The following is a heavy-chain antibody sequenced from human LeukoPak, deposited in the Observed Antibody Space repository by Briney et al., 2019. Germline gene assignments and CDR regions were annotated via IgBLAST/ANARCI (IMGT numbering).Heavy chain of an antibody. CDR2: IGTSSTTR. Sequence: GGSLRLSCAASGFTFSSYTMNWVRQPPGKGLEWGSNIGTSSTTRYYADSVKGRFTISRDNAKNSLYLQMNSLRAEDTAVYYCASGYYGSGSYYPEYFQHWGRGTLVTVSS. CDR1: GFTFSSYT. J-gene: IGHJ1*01. CDR3: ASGYYGSGSYYPEYFQH. D-gene: IGHD3-10*01. V-gene: IGHV3-48*04.